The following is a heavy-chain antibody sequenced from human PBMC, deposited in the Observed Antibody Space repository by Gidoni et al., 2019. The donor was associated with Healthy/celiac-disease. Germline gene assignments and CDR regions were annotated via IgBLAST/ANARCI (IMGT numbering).Heavy chain of an antibody. CDR3: ARAKPGTGLVWDL. V-gene: IGHV4-31*03. J-gene: IGHJ4*02. CDR1: GGSISSGGYY. Sequence: QVQLQESGPGLVKPSQTLSLTCTVSGGSISSGGYYWSWIRQQPGKGLEWIGYIYYSGSTYYNPSLKSRVTISVDTSKNQFSLKLSSVTAADTAVYYCARAKPGTGLVWDLWGQGTLVTVSS. CDR2: IYYSGST. D-gene: IGHD3-16*01.